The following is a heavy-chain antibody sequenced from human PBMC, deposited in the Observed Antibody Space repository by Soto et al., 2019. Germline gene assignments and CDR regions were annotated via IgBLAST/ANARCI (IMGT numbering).Heavy chain of an antibody. D-gene: IGHD6-6*01. CDR2: ISYDGSNK. J-gene: IGHJ4*02. CDR1: GFTFSSYG. CDR3: AKVYSSSSGGDY. Sequence: PGGSLRLSCAASGFTFSSYGMHWVRQALGKGLEWVAVISYDGSNKYYADSVKGRFTISRDNSKNTLYLQMNSLRAEDTAVYYCAKVYSSSSGGDYWGQGTLVTVSS. V-gene: IGHV3-30*18.